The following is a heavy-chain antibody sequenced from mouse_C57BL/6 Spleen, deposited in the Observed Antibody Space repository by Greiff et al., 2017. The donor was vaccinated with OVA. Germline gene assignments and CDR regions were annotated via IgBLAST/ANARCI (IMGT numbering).Heavy chain of an antibody. Sequence: VQLQQSGAELVKPGASVKLSCKASGYTFTEYTIHWVKQRSGQGLEWIGWFYPGSGSIKYNEKFKDKATLTADKSSSTVYMELSRLTSEDSAVYFCARHEAVYYDYGGAWFAYWGQGTLVTVSA. CDR3: ARHEAVYYDYGGAWFAY. J-gene: IGHJ3*01. CDR2: FYPGSGSI. V-gene: IGHV1-62-2*01. D-gene: IGHD2-4*01. CDR1: GYTFTEYT.